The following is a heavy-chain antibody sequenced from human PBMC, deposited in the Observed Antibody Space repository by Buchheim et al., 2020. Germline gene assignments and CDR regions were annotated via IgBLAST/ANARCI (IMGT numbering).Heavy chain of an antibody. J-gene: IGHJ6*02. V-gene: IGHV1-8*01. D-gene: IGHD6-6*01. CDR2: LNPNSGNT. CDR1: GYTFTSYD. Sequence: QVQLVQSGAEVKRPGASVKVSCKASGYTFTSYDINWVRQATGQGLEWMGWLNPNSGNTGHAQKFQGRVTMTRNTSISTAYLEVSSVRSEDTAGYYCARGLSSSRSRDYYYYGMDVWGQGTT. CDR3: ARGLSSSRSRDYYYYGMDV.